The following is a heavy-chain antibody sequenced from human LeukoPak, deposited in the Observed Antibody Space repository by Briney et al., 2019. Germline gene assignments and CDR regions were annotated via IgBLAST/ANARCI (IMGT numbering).Heavy chain of an antibody. CDR2: IIPMLGTA. CDR3: ARVGYYYGSGSYRLFDP. Sequence: ASVKVSCKASGGTFISYAISWVRQAPGQGLEWMGRIIPMLGTANYPQKFQGRVTISADKSTSTAYMELSSLRSDDTAVYYCARVGYYYGSGSYRLFDPWGQGTLVTVSS. D-gene: IGHD3-10*01. J-gene: IGHJ5*02. CDR1: GGTFISYA. V-gene: IGHV1-69*04.